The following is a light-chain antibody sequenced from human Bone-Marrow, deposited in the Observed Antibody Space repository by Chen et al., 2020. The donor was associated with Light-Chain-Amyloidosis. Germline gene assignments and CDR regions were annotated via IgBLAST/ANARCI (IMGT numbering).Light chain of an antibody. CDR2: DAS. CDR1: QSISASY. J-gene: IGKJ1*01. Sequence: IVLTQSPGTLSLSPGERATLSCRTSQSISASYLAWYQHKPGQAPRLLMYDASTRATGIPDRFSGSGSGTDFTLSISRLDPEDFAVYYCQHCGHSPKTFGQGTKVEIK. V-gene: IGKV3-20*01. CDR3: QHCGHSPKT.